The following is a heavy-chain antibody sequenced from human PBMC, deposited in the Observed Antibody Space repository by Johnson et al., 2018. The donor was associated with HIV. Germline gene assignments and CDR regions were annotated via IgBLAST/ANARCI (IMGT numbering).Heavy chain of an antibody. Sequence: MQLVESGGGVVQPGRSLRLSCAASGFTFSSYAMHWVRQAPGKGLEWVSYISSSGSTMYYADSVKGRFTISRDNAKNSLYLQMNSLTAEDTALYYCARLRDGYNFDAFDIWGQGTMVTVS. J-gene: IGHJ3*02. CDR3: ARLRDGYNFDAFDI. V-gene: IGHV3-48*03. CDR2: ISSSGSTM. D-gene: IGHD5-24*01. CDR1: GFTFSSYA.